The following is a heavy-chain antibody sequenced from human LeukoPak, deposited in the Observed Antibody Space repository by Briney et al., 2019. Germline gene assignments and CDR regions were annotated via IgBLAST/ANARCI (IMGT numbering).Heavy chain of an antibody. V-gene: IGHV3-7*01. D-gene: IGHD3-3*01. CDR3: ARDAYDDSSES. Sequence: GGSLRLSCAASGFTFNSYWMTWVRQAPGKGLEWVANLNPDGSHKFYADSVKGRFTISRDNAEYSVFLQMNSLRAEDTAFYYCARDAYDDSSESWGQGTLVTVSS. CDR2: LNPDGSHK. CDR1: GFTFNSYW. J-gene: IGHJ5*02.